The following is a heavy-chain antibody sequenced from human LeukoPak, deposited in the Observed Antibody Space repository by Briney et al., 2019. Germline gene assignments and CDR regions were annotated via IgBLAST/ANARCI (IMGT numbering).Heavy chain of an antibody. CDR3: ARGYDSSGSIFDY. J-gene: IGHJ4*02. Sequence: PGGSLRRSGAASGFTFSSFEMNWVRQAPGKGLEWVSYISSSGHTIYYADSVKGRFTISRDNAKNSLDLKMNSLRGEDTAVYYCARGYDSSGSIFDYWGQGILVTVSS. CDR2: ISSSGHTI. CDR1: GFTFSSFE. D-gene: IGHD3-22*01. V-gene: IGHV3-48*03.